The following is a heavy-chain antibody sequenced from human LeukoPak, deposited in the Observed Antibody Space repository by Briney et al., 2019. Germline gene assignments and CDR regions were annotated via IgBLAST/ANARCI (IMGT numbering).Heavy chain of an antibody. V-gene: IGHV4-59*01. CDR3: ARGDYYDSSGYYYVGYYYYYYMDV. Sequence: SETLSLTCTVSGGSISSYYWSWIRQPPGKGLEWIGYIYYSGSTNYNPSLKSRVTISVDTSKNQFSLKLSSVTAADTAVYYCARGDYYDSSGYYYVGYYYYYYMDVWGKGTTVTVSS. CDR2: IYYSGST. CDR1: GGSISSYY. J-gene: IGHJ6*03. D-gene: IGHD3-22*01.